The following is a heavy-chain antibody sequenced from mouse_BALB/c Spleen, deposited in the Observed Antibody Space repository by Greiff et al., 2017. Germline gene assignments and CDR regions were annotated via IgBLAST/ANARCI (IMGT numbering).Heavy chain of an antibody. CDR3: AIDYFGSSWFAY. J-gene: IGHJ3*01. V-gene: IGHV14-3*02. CDR1: GFNIKDTY. Sequence: EVQLQQSGAELVKPGASVKLSCTASGFNIKDTYMHWVKQRPEQGLEWIGRIDPANGNTKYDPKFQGKATITADTSSNTAYLQLSSLTSEDTAVYYCAIDYFGSSWFAYWGQGTQVTVSA. CDR2: IDPANGNT. D-gene: IGHD1-1*01.